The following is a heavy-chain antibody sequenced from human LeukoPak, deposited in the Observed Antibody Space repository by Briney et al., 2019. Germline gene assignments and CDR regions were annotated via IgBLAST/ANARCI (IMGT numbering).Heavy chain of an antibody. CDR1: GYTFRTYG. CDR3: ARVGSGWYPPSDY. CDR2: INAYNGNT. Sequence: ASVKVSCKAYGYTFRTYGIGWVRQAPGQGLEWMGWINAYNGNTNYAQKLQGRVTMTTDTSTSTAYMELRSLRSDDTAVYYCARVGSGWYPPSDYWGQGTLVTVSS. J-gene: IGHJ4*02. D-gene: IGHD6-19*01. V-gene: IGHV1-18*04.